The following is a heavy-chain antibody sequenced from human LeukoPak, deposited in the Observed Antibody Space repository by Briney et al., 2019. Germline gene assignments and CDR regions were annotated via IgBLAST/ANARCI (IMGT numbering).Heavy chain of an antibody. V-gene: IGHV1-2*02. CDR3: ARDEQWLVQAGVLDP. Sequence: GASVKVSCKASGYTFTGYYMHWVRQAPGQGLEWMGWINPNSGGTNYAQKFQGRVTMTRDTSISTAYMEPSRLRSDDTAVYYCARDEQWLVQAGVLDPWGQGTLVTVSS. J-gene: IGHJ5*02. D-gene: IGHD6-19*01. CDR1: GYTFTGYY. CDR2: INPNSGGT.